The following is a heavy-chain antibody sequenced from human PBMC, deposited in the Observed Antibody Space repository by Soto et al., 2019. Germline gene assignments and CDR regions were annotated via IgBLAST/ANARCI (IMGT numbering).Heavy chain of an antibody. CDR3: AKFPHCSSTSRFDY. D-gene: IGHD2-2*01. CDR1: GFTFSSYG. J-gene: IGHJ4*02. V-gene: IGHV3-30*18. CDR2: ISYDGSNK. Sequence: SLRLSCAASGFTFSSYGMHWVRQAPGKGLEWVAVISYDGSNKYYADSVKGRFTISRDNSKNTLYLQMNSLRAEDTAVYYCAKFPHCSSTSRFDYWGQGTLVTVSS.